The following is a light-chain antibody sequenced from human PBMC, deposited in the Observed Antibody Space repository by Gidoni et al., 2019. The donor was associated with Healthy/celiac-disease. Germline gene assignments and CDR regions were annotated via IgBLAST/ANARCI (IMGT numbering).Light chain of an antibody. J-gene: IGLJ2*01. CDR2: DAS. CDR3: QVWDSSSNHVV. CDR1: NIGSKS. V-gene: IGLV3-21*02. Sequence: SYVLTQPPSVSVAPGQTARITCGGNNIGSKSVHWYQQKPGQAPVLVVYDASDRPSGIPERFSGSNSGNTATLTISRVEAGDEADYYYQVWDSSSNHVVFGGGTKLTVL.